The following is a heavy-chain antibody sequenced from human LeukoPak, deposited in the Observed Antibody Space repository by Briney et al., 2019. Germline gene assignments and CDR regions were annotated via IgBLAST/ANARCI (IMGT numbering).Heavy chain of an antibody. J-gene: IGHJ4*02. CDR1: GFTFDDYA. CDR3: AKDIQYSSSSYFDY. Sequence: GGSLRLSCAASGFTFDDYAMHWVRHAPGKGLEGVSGISWNSGSIGYADSVKGRFTISRDNAKNSLYLQMNSLRAEDTALYYCAKDIQYSSSSYFDYWGQGTLVTVSS. V-gene: IGHV3-9*01. CDR2: ISWNSGSI. D-gene: IGHD6-6*01.